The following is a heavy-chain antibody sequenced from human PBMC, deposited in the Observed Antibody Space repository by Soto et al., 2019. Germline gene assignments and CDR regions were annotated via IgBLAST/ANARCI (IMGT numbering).Heavy chain of an antibody. J-gene: IGHJ6*02. D-gene: IGHD1-1*01. V-gene: IGHV1-18*01. Sequence: ASVKVSCRASGYTFTSYGISWARQAPGQGLERLGWISAYNGNTNYAQKLQGRVTMTTDTATSTAYMELRSPRSADHAVYYCPRAHGPGTVLWMDVCGQGTTVTASS. CDR2: ISAYNGNT. CDR3: PRAHGPGTVLWMDV. CDR1: GYTFTSYG.